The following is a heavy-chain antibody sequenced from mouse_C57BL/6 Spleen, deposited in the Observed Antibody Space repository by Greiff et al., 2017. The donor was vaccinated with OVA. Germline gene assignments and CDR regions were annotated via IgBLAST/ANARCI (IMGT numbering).Heavy chain of an antibody. CDR2: IRNKANGYTT. Sequence: EVKLVESGGGLVQPGGSLSLSCAASGFTFTDYYMSWVRQPPGKALEWLGFIRNKANGYTTEYSASVKGRFTISRDNSQSILYLQMNALRAEDSATYYCARLDRRKYFDVWGTGTTVTVSS. V-gene: IGHV7-3*01. CDR1: GFTFTDYY. CDR3: ARLDRRKYFDV. J-gene: IGHJ1*03.